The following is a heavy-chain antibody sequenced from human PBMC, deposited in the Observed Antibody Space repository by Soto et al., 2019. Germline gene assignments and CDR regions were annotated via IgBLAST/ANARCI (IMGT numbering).Heavy chain of an antibody. CDR2: ISHSGGT. J-gene: IGHJ4*02. V-gene: IGHV4-34*01. Sequence: QVQLQQWGAGLLKPSETLSLRCVVNSGSFSGYYWTWIRQTPGKGLEWIGEISHSGGTNYNPSLMSRVTMSADTSKKQFSLSLSFVTAADTALYFCARGYESTRRYLPLLNYWGQGTLVTVSS. CDR3: ARGYESTRRYLPLLNY. CDR1: SGSFSGYY. D-gene: IGHD3-16*02.